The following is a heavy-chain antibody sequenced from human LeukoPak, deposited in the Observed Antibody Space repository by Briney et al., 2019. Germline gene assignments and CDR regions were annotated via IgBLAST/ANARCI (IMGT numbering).Heavy chain of an antibody. CDR3: ARSPFRVPHPSYDSSGYSKHPFDY. CDR1: GYTFTSYA. J-gene: IGHJ4*02. D-gene: IGHD3-22*01. V-gene: IGHV7-4-1*02. CDR2: IHTNTGNP. Sequence: ASVKVSCKASGYTFTSYAMNWVRQAPGQGLEWMGWIHTNTGNPTYAQGFTGRFVFSLDTSVSTAYLQISSLKAEDTAVYYCARSPFRVPHPSYDSSGYSKHPFDYWGQGTLVTVSS.